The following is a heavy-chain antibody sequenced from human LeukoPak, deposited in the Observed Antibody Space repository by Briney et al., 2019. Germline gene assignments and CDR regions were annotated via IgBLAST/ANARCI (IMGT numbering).Heavy chain of an antibody. J-gene: IGHJ3*02. Sequence: SETLSLTRTVSGGSLSTYRWSWIRQPPGPEGEGLGYINDSGSTNYNPSLKSRVTISVDTSKNQFSLNLSSVTAADTAVYYCARPSRTGSGWDAFDIWGQGTMVTVSS. CDR2: INDSGST. V-gene: IGHV4-59*08. CDR1: GGSLSTYR. D-gene: IGHD3-22*01. CDR3: ARPSRTGSGWDAFDI.